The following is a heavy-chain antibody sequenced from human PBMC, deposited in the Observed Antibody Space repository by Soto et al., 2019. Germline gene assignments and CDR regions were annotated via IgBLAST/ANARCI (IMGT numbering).Heavy chain of an antibody. CDR2: ISAYNGHT. CDR1: GYTFTNYG. CDR3: ARDRSSSDF. D-gene: IGHD6-6*01. Sequence: GASVKVSCTTSGYTFTNYGISWVRQAPGQGLEWMGWISAYNGHTDYAQKFQGRVTMTADTSTTTVFMELTGLRSDDTAVYYCARDRSSSDFWGQGTLVTVSS. J-gene: IGHJ4*02. V-gene: IGHV1-18*01.